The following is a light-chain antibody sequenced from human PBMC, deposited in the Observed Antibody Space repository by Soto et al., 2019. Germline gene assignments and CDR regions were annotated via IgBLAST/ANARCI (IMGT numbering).Light chain of an antibody. V-gene: IGLV2-14*01. CDR3: TSSTSGSLYV. CDR1: SSDVGGYNY. J-gene: IGLJ1*01. Sequence: QSALTQAASVSGSPGQSITISCTVTSSDVGGYNYVSWYQQFPGKVPKLLIYNVSNRPSGVSNRFSGSKSGNTASLTISGLQAEDEADYFCTSSTSGSLYVFGTGTKVTVL. CDR2: NVS.